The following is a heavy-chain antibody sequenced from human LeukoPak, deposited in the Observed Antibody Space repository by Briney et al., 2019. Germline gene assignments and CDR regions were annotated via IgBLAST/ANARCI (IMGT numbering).Heavy chain of an antibody. CDR3: ARGRKYNLGAACLPGY. CDR1: GYTFTSYD. Sequence: GASVKLSCKASGYTFTSYDINWGRQATGQGLEWMGGMNPNGGNTGTEQKYQGRVTMTRNTSISTAYMERSSLRSEDSAVYYCARGRKYNLGAACLPGYWGQGTLVTVSS. D-gene: IGHD6-6*01. CDR2: MNPNGGNT. V-gene: IGHV1-8*01. J-gene: IGHJ4*02.